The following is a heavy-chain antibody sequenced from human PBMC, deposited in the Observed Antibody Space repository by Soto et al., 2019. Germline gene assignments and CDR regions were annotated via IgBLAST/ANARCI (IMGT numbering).Heavy chain of an antibody. CDR3: ARDLTSPAGY. CDR1: EIIFTKYW. CDR2: MNEDGSQK. Sequence: GGSLRLSCDDAEIIFTKYWMMRIRQAPGKGPEWVASMNEDGSQKYYVDSVKGRFTISRDNAENSLYLQMNSLRVEDTVFYYCARDLTSPAGYWGQGTLVTVSS. V-gene: IGHV3-7*04. J-gene: IGHJ4*02.